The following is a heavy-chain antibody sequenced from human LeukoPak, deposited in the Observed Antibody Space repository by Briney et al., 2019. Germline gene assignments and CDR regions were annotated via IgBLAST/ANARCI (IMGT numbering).Heavy chain of an antibody. D-gene: IGHD2-2*01. Sequence: SETLSLTCTVSGGFISSYYWSWIRQPAGKGLEWIGRIYSSGSTNYNPSLKSRVTMSVDTYKNQFSLKLSSVTAADTAVYYCARDIWYQLLGATQDAFDIWGQGTMVTVSS. CDR1: GGFISSYY. J-gene: IGHJ3*02. V-gene: IGHV4-4*07. CDR2: IYSSGST. CDR3: ARDIWYQLLGATQDAFDI.